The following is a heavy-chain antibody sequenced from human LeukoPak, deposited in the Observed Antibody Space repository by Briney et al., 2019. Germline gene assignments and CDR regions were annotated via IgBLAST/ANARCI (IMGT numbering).Heavy chain of an antibody. CDR3: ASHRIAVAGQGGLRGAFRDY. Sequence: GGSLRLSCAASGFTFSDYYMSWIRQAPGKGLEWVSYISSSGSTIYYADSVKGRFTISRDNAKNSLYLQMNSLRAEDTAVYYCASHRIAVAGQGGLRGAFRDYWGQGTLVTVSS. D-gene: IGHD6-19*01. CDR2: ISSSGSTI. V-gene: IGHV3-11*04. J-gene: IGHJ4*02. CDR1: GFTFSDYY.